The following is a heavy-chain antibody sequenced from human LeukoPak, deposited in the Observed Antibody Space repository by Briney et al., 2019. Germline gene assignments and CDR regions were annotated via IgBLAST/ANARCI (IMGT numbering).Heavy chain of an antibody. V-gene: IGHV4-59*01. CDR3: ARLEKYDYVWGSPSVYFDY. Sequence: SETLSLTCTVSGGSISSYYWSWIRQPPGKGLEWIGYIYYSGSTNYNPSLKSRVTISVDTSKNQFSLKLSSVTAADTAVYYCARLEKYDYVWGSPSVYFDYWGQGTLVTVSS. CDR2: IYYSGST. CDR1: GGSISSYY. D-gene: IGHD3-16*01. J-gene: IGHJ4*02.